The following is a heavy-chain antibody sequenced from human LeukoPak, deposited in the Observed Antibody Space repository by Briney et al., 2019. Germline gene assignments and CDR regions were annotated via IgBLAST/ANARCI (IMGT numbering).Heavy chain of an antibody. J-gene: IGHJ4*02. CDR3: AREDYCVTTRCHIPDY. CDR2: INKDGTEQ. D-gene: IGHD4/OR15-4a*01. Sequence: GRSLRLSCVASKLTLSRYWMTWVRQRPGKGLEWVANINKDGTEQYYLDSVRGRFPISRDNAKNSLFLQMNSLRADDTAVYYCAREDYCVTTRCHIPDYWGQGTLVTVSS. CDR1: KLTLSRYW. V-gene: IGHV3-7*01.